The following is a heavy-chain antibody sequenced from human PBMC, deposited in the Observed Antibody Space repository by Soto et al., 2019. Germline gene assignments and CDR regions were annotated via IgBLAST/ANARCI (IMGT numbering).Heavy chain of an antibody. V-gene: IGHV3-23*01. D-gene: IGHD2-2*01. Sequence: EVQLLESGGGLVQPGGSLRLSCAASGFTFSSYAMSWVRQAPGKGLEWVSAISGSGGSTYYADSVKGRFTISRDNFKNTLYLQMNSLRAEDTAVYYCAKPWGVGYCSSTSCYLADYWGQGTLVTVSS. CDR1: GFTFSSYA. CDR2: ISGSGGST. CDR3: AKPWGVGYCSSTSCYLADY. J-gene: IGHJ4*02.